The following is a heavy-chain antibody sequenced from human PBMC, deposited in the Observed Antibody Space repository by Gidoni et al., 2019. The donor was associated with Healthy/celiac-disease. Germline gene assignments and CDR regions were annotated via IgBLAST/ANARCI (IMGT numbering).Heavy chain of an antibody. Sequence: EVQLVESGGGLVQPGGSLGLTCAASGFTFSSYDMHWVRQATGKGLEWVSAIGTAGDTYYPGSVKGRYTISRENAKNSLYLQMNSLRAGDTAVYYCARGSLAFSGGSPFHYWGQGTLVTVSS. CDR3: ARGSLAFSGGSPFHY. J-gene: IGHJ4*02. D-gene: IGHD2-15*01. CDR2: IGTAGDT. CDR1: GFTFSSYD. V-gene: IGHV3-13*01.